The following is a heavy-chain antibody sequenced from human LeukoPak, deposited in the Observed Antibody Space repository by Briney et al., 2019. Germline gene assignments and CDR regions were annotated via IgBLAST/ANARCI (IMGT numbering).Heavy chain of an antibody. CDR1: GFTFSDAW. CDR3: ARTGGV. J-gene: IGHJ4*02. D-gene: IGHD1-26*01. Sequence: PGGSLRLSCAASGFTFSDAWMNWVRQAPGKGLEWVANIKQDGSEKYYVDSVKGRFTISRDNAKNSLYLQMNSLRVEDTAVYYCARTGGVCGQGTLVTVSS. CDR2: IKQDGSEK. V-gene: IGHV3-7*03.